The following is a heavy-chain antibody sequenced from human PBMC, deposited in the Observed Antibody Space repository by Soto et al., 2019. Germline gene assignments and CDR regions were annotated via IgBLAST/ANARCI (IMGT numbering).Heavy chain of an antibody. D-gene: IGHD5-12*01. J-gene: IGHJ6*03. Sequence: EVQLLESGGGLVQPGGSLRLSCAASGFTFSSYAMSWVRQAPGKGLEWVSAISGSGGSTYYADSVKGRFTISRDNSKNTLYLQLNVLRAEDTAVYYCARVSGYDYTGYYMDVWGKGTTVTVSS. CDR1: GFTFSSYA. CDR2: ISGSGGST. CDR3: ARVSGYDYTGYYMDV. V-gene: IGHV3-23*01.